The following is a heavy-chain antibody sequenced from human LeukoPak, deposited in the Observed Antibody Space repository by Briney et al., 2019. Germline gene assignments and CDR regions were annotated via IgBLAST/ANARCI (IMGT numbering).Heavy chain of an antibody. CDR1: GGTFSSYA. J-gene: IGHJ4*02. V-gene: IGHV1-18*01. Sequence: ASVKVSCKASGGTFSSYAISWVRQAPGQGLEWMGWISAYNGNTNYAQKLQGRVTMTTDTSTSTAYMELRSLRSDDTAVYYCARDLETNHLSELRYFDWFPGYWGQGTLVTVSS. CDR3: ARDLETNHLSELRYFDWFPGY. CDR2: ISAYNGNT. D-gene: IGHD3-9*01.